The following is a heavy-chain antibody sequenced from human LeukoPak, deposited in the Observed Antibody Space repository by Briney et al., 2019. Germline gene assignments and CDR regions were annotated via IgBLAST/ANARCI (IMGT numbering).Heavy chain of an antibody. Sequence: SXXVSCKASGGTFSSYAISWVRQAPGQGLEWMGGIIPIFGTANYAQKFQGRVTITTDESTSTAYMELSSLRSEDTAVYYCARSRITMVRGVIIQFDYWGQGTLVTVSS. CDR1: GGTFSSYA. CDR2: IIPIFGTA. CDR3: ARSRITMVRGVIIQFDY. J-gene: IGHJ4*02. D-gene: IGHD3-10*01. V-gene: IGHV1-69*05.